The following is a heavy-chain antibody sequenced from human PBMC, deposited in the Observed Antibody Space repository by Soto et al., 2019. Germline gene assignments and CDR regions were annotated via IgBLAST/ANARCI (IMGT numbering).Heavy chain of an antibody. V-gene: IGHV1-18*01. CDR1: GYSFSSDG. J-gene: IGHJ4*02. CDR3: ARDGGSFPRGLFEY. CDR2: ISVYNGNT. Sequence: QVQLEQSGAEVKEPGASVKVSCKASGYSFSSDGIGWVRHAPGQGLEWMGWISVYNGNTKYAQKFQDRVTMTTDTSTRTAYMELRSLRSDDTAVYYCARDGGSFPRGLFEYWGQGTLVTVSS. D-gene: IGHD1-26*01.